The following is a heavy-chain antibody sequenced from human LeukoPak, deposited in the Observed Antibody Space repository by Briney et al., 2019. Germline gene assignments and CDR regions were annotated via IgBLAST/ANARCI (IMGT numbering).Heavy chain of an antibody. D-gene: IGHD6-19*01. Sequence: GGSLRLSCAASGFTFSSYAMSWVRQAPGKGLEWVSAISGSGGSTYYADSVKGRFTISRDNSKNTLYLQMSSLRAEDTAVYYCARTYSSGWYGFDYWGQGTLVTVSS. CDR3: ARTYSSGWYGFDY. J-gene: IGHJ4*02. V-gene: IGHV3-23*01. CDR1: GFTFSSYA. CDR2: ISGSGGST.